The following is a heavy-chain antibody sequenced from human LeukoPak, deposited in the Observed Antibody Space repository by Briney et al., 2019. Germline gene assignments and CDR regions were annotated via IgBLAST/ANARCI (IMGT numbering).Heavy chain of an antibody. V-gene: IGHV1-18*01. D-gene: IGHD5-12*01. CDR2: ISGYNGNT. Sequence: ASVEVSCKASSYSLNRYGISWVRQAPGQGLEWMGWISGYNGNTNYAQKFLGRVSMTADTSTSTAYMELRSLTSDDTAVYYCARSGRGTYYYFDLWGQGTLVTVSS. CDR3: ARSGRGTYYYFDL. J-gene: IGHJ4*02. CDR1: SYSLNRYG.